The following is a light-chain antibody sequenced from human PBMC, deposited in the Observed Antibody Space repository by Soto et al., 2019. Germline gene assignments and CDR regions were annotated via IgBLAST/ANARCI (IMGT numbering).Light chain of an antibody. Sequence: DIQMLQSPSSLSASVRDRVAITCRACQSISVSLAWYQQKPGKAPNLLIYDASTLQGGVPSRFSGSGSGTEFTLTISSLQPDDSATYYCQHYSLYSPWTFGQGTKV. J-gene: IGKJ1*01. CDR1: QSISVS. V-gene: IGKV1-5*01. CDR2: DAS. CDR3: QHYSLYSPWT.